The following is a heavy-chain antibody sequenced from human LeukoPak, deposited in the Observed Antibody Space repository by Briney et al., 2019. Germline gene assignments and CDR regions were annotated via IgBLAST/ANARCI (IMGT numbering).Heavy chain of an antibody. CDR1: GGSISNYH. Sequence: SETLSLTCAVSGGSISNYHWSWIRQAPGKGLELIGAIYDNGYTNYNPPLKSRVIISVDTSKNQFSLTVSSVTAADTAVYHCARRAWSQWVFDFWGQGTQVTVSS. V-gene: IGHV4-59*12. CDR2: IYDNGYT. J-gene: IGHJ4*02. D-gene: IGHD1-26*01. CDR3: ARRAWSQWVFDF.